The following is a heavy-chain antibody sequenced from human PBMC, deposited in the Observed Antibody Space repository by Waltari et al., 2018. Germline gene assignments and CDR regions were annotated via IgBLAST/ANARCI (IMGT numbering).Heavy chain of an antibody. CDR1: GFTFSRYS. Sequence: EVQLVESGGGLVQPGGSLRLSCAASGFTFSRYSMNWVRQAPGKGLDWVSYISSSSSTIYYADSVKGRFTIARDNAKNSLYLQMNSLRAEDTAVYYCARELYSSGPDYWGQGTLVTVSS. J-gene: IGHJ4*02. CDR2: ISSSSSTI. CDR3: ARELYSSGPDY. V-gene: IGHV3-48*04. D-gene: IGHD6-19*01.